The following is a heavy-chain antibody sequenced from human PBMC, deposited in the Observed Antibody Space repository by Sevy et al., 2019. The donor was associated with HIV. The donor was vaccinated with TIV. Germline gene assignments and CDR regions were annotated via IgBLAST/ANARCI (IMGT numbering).Heavy chain of an antibody. J-gene: IGHJ4*02. Sequence: GESLKISCKGSGYSFTSYWIGWVRQMPGKGLEWMGIIYPGDSDTRHSPSFQGQVTISADKSISTAYLQWSSLKASDTAMYYCARVGYLGYCSSTSCQGFDYWGQGTLVTVSS. V-gene: IGHV5-51*01. CDR2: IYPGDSDT. CDR1: GYSFTSYW. D-gene: IGHD2-2*01. CDR3: ARVGYLGYCSSTSCQGFDY.